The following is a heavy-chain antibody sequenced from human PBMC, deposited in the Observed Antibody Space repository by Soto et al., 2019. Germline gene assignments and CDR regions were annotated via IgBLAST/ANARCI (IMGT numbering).Heavy chain of an antibody. CDR3: AKGRLYYYDSSGYFY. V-gene: IGHV3-23*01. D-gene: IGHD3-22*01. CDR1: GFTFSSYA. J-gene: IGHJ4*02. Sequence: GGSLRLSCAASGFTFSSYAMSWVRQAPGKGLEWVSAISGSGGSTYYADSVKGRFTISRDNSKNTLYLQMNSLRAEDTAVYYCAKGRLYYYDSSGYFYWGQGTLVTVSS. CDR2: ISGSGGST.